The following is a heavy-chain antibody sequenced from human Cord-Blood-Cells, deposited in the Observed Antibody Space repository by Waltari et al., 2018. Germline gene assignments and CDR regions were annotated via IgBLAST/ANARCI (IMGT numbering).Heavy chain of an antibody. D-gene: IGHD3-16*01. CDR2: IIPIFGTA. CDR1: GGTFISYA. J-gene: IGHJ3*02. CDR3: ARPLNGGDLDAFDI. Sequence: QVQRVQSAAEVTKPGSSVKVSRQASGGTFISYATSWVRQAPGQGLEWMGGIIPIFGTANYAQKFQGRVTITADESTSTAYMELSSLRSEDTAVYYCARPLNGGDLDAFDIWGQGTMVTVSS. V-gene: IGHV1-69*01.